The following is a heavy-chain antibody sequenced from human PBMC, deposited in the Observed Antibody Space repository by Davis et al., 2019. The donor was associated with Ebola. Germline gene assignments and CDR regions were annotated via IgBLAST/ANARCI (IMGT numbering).Heavy chain of an antibody. J-gene: IGHJ4*02. Sequence: PGGSLRFSCVASGFTVSSNYMSWVRQAPGKGLEWVAVISYDGSNKYYADSVKGRFTISRDNSKNTLYLQMNSLRAEDTAVYYCARGVPGYSSSWGYFDYWGQGTLVTVSS. D-gene: IGHD6-13*01. CDR3: ARGVPGYSSSWGYFDY. CDR2: ISYDGSNK. CDR1: GFTVSSNY. V-gene: IGHV3-30-3*01.